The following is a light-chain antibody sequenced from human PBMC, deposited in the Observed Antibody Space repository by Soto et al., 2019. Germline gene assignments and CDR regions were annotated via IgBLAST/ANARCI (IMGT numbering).Light chain of an antibody. CDR3: HQSESSPLS. CDR2: SAS. J-gene: IGKJ3*01. CDR1: QSLNSTF. Sequence: EIVLTQFPATLSLSPGERATLSCRASQSLNSTFLVWYQQKPGQAHRLLISSASRRYTGIPDTFGGSGSGTDFTLGISRLDPEDFAVDYGHQSESSPLSIGPGTKV. V-gene: IGKV3-20*01.